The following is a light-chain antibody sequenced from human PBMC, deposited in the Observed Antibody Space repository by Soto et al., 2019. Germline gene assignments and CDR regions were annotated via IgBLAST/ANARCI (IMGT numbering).Light chain of an antibody. J-gene: IGLJ1*01. CDR3: SSYAGSNNPYV. CDR1: SSDVGSYNY. Sequence: QSVLTQPPSASGSPGQSVTISCTGTSSDVGSYNYVSWYQQHPGKAPKLMIYEVSKRPSGVPDRFSGCKSGFTASLTVSGLQAEDEADYYCSSYAGSNNPYVFGTGTKVTV. V-gene: IGLV2-8*01. CDR2: EVS.